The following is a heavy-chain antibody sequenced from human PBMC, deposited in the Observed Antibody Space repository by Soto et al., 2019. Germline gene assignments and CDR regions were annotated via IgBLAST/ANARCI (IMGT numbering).Heavy chain of an antibody. CDR1: GFTFSDYW. V-gene: IGHV3-7*05. CDR3: ATGRWMVMY. D-gene: IGHD6-19*01. CDR2: VKQDGSEK. J-gene: IGHJ4*02. Sequence: GGSLRLSCESSGFTFSDYWMSWVRQAPGKGKEWVANVKQDGSEKNYVDSVKGRFSISRDNAKNSVYLQMNSLRGEDTAVYYCATGRWMVMYWGQGTLVTVSS.